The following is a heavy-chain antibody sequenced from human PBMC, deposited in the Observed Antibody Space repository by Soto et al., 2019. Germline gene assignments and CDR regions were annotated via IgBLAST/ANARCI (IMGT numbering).Heavy chain of an antibody. V-gene: IGHV1-8*01. D-gene: IGHD2-2*02. CDR3: ARGIEDIVVVPAAITYWFDP. CDR2: MNPNSGNT. CDR1: GYTFTSYD. J-gene: IGHJ5*02. Sequence: ASVKVSCKASGYTFTSYDINWVRQATGQGLEWMGWMNPNSGNTGYAQKFQGRVTMTRNTSISTAYMEPSSLRSEDTAVYYCARGIEDIVVVPAAITYWFDPWGQGTLVTVSS.